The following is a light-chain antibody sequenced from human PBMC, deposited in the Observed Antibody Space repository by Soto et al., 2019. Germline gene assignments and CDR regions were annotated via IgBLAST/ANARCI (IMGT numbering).Light chain of an antibody. Sequence: QSALTQPPSASGSPGQSVTISCTGTSGDVGGYNYVSWYQQHPGKAPKLMIYEVTKRPSGVPDRFSGSKSGNTASLTVSGLQAEDEADYYCSSYAGSQNVLFGGGTKLTVL. CDR3: SSYAGSQNVL. V-gene: IGLV2-8*01. J-gene: IGLJ2*01. CDR1: SGDVGGYNY. CDR2: EVT.